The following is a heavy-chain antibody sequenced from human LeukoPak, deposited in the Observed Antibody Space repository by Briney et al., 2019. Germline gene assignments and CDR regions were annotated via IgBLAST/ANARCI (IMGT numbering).Heavy chain of an antibody. Sequence: GGSLRLSCAASGFTFSSYAMHWVRQAPGKGLEWVAVISYDGSNKYYADSVKGRFTISRDNSKNTLYLQMNSLRAEDTAVYYCAKDQGTGYGDSYYYGMDVWGQGTTVTVSS. D-gene: IGHD4-17*01. CDR3: AKDQGTGYGDSYYYGMDV. V-gene: IGHV3-30-3*01. CDR1: GFTFSSYA. J-gene: IGHJ6*02. CDR2: ISYDGSNK.